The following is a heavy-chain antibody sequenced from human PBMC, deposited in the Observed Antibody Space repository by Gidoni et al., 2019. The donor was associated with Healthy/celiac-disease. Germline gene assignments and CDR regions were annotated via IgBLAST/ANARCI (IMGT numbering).Heavy chain of an antibody. J-gene: IGHJ3*02. D-gene: IGHD7-27*01. Sequence: QITLTGSGPTLVKAPPSLTLTSTCSGFPASTRGVGVGWIRQPPGKALEWLALIYWNDDKRHSPPLKSRLTITKDTSKDQVVLTMTNMDPVDTATYSCAITGYLGSAFAMWGQGTMVTVSS. V-gene: IGHV2-5*01. CDR3: AITGYLGSAFAM. CDR2: IYWNDDK. CDR1: GFPASTRGVG.